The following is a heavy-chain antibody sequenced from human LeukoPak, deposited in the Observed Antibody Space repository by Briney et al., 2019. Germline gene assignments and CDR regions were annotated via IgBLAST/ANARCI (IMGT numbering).Heavy chain of an antibody. J-gene: IGHJ4*02. V-gene: IGHV1-46*01. CDR3: ARSQRSPYGSGSYYTAFDY. CDR1: GYTFTSYY. D-gene: IGHD3-10*01. CDR2: INPSGGST. Sequence: ASVEVSCKASGYTFTSYYMHWVRQAPGQGLEWMGIINPSGGSTSYAQRFQGRVTTTRDTSTSTVYMELSSLRSEDTAVYYCARSQRSPYGSGSYYTAFDYWGQGTLVTVSS.